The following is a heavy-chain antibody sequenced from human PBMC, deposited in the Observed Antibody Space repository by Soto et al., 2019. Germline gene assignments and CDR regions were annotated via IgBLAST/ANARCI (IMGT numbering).Heavy chain of an antibody. CDR3: VTDPAIVAVADQFDY. CDR1: GFTFSSYD. V-gene: IGHV3-13*01. J-gene: IGHJ4*02. CDR2: IGTAGDT. D-gene: IGHD6-19*01. Sequence: PGGSLRLSCAASGFTFSSYDMHWVRQATGKGLEWVSAIGTAGDTYYPGSVKGRFTISRENAKNSLYLQMNSLRAGDTAVYYCVTDPAIVAVADQFDYWAQGTLVPVSS.